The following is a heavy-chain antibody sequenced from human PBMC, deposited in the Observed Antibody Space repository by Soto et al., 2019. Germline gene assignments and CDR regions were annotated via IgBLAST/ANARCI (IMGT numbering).Heavy chain of an antibody. Sequence: SETLSLTCAVYGGSFSGYYWSWIRQPPGKGLEWIGEINHSGSTNYNPPLKSRVTISVDTSKNQFSLKLSSVTAADTAVYYCARAPSYYYYGMDVWGQGTTVTVSS. CDR2: INHSGST. J-gene: IGHJ6*02. V-gene: IGHV4-34*01. CDR1: GGSFSGYY. CDR3: ARAPSYYYYGMDV.